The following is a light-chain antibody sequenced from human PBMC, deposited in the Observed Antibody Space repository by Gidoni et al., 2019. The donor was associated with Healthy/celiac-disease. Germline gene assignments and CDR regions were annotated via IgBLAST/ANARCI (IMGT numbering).Light chain of an antibody. V-gene: IGKV1-39*01. CDR2: AAS. J-gene: IGKJ2*01. CDR3: QQSYSTFLYT. Sequence: DIQMTQSPSSLSASVGDIVTITCRASQSISSYLNWYQQNPGKAPKLLIYAASSLQSGVPSRFSGSGSGTDFTLTISSRQPEDFATYYCQQSYSTFLYTFGQGTKLEIK. CDR1: QSISSY.